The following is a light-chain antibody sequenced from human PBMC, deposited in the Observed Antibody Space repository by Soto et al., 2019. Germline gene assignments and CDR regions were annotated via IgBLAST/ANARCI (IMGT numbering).Light chain of an antibody. CDR3: QQYGSSPPRK. Sequence: EIVLTPALCSLSMSPVEIANLSCRSSQSVISSDLAWYQPKPGQAPRLRIYGASSRATGIPDTFSRSGSRTDFTPTISRLQPEDFAVSYCQQYGSSPPRKFGQGTKVAI. CDR2: GAS. CDR1: QSVISSD. J-gene: IGKJ1*01. V-gene: IGKV3-20*01.